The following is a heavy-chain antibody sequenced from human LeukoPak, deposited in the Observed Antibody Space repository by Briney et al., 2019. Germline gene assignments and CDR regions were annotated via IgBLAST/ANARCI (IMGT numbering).Heavy chain of an antibody. Sequence: ASVKVSCKASGYTFTGYYMYWVRQAPGQGLEWMGRINPNSGGTNYAQKFQGRVTMTRDTSISTAYMELSRLRSDDTAVYYCARGSDTDSGISLIDYWGQGTLVTVSS. CDR3: ARGSDTDSGISLIDY. CDR2: INPNSGGT. J-gene: IGHJ4*02. V-gene: IGHV1-2*06. D-gene: IGHD1-26*01. CDR1: GYTFTGYY.